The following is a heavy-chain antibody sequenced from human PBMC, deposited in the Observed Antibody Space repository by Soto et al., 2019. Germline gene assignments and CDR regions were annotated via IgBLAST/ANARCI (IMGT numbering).Heavy chain of an antibody. Sequence: PGGSLRLSCAASGFTFSSYSMNWVRQAPGKGLEWVSYISSSSTIYYADSVKGRFTISRDNAKNSLYLQMNSLRDEDTAVYYCAALSSGYKWHSFDIWGQGTVVTVSS. CDR1: GFTFSSYS. V-gene: IGHV3-48*02. CDR3: AALSSGYKWHSFDI. D-gene: IGHD3-22*01. CDR2: ISSSSTI. J-gene: IGHJ3*02.